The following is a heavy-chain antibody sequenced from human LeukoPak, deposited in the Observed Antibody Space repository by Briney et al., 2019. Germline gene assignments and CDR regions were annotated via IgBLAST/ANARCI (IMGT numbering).Heavy chain of an antibody. CDR1: GVSISSYY. V-gene: IGHV4-59*05. Sequence: PSETLSLTCTVSGVSISSYYWSWIRQPPGKGLEWIGSIYYSGSTYYNPSLKSRVTISVDTSKNQFSLKLSSVTAADTAVYYCAILPGSIVVVPAAKNPYYYYYYMDVWGKGTTVTVSS. D-gene: IGHD2-2*01. CDR3: AILPGSIVVVPAAKNPYYYYYYMDV. J-gene: IGHJ6*03. CDR2: IYYSGST.